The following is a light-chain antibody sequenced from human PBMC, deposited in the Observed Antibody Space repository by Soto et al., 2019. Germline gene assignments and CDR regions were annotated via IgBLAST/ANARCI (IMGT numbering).Light chain of an antibody. Sequence: QSVLTQPASVSGSPGQSITISFTGTSSDVGRYNYVSWYQQHPGKAPKLMIYDVSNRPSGVSNRFAGSKSGNTAFLTISGLQAEDVADYYCGSYTSGSTLVVFGGGTKVTVL. CDR1: SSDVGRYNY. V-gene: IGLV2-14*03. CDR2: DVS. CDR3: GSYTSGSTLVV. J-gene: IGLJ3*02.